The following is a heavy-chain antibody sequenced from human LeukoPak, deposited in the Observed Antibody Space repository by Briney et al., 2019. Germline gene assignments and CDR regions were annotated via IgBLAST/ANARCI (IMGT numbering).Heavy chain of an antibody. CDR3: TRVGYIDEGIDY. V-gene: IGHV3-7*04. Sequence: GGSLRLSCVAPGFPFSSYGMTWVRQAPGKGLEWVANIKQDGSKKSYVDSVKGRFTISGDNAKNSLYLQMNSLRAEDTAIYYCTRVGYIDEGIDYWGQGTLVTVSS. J-gene: IGHJ4*02. CDR1: GFPFSSYG. D-gene: IGHD5-24*01. CDR2: IKQDGSKK.